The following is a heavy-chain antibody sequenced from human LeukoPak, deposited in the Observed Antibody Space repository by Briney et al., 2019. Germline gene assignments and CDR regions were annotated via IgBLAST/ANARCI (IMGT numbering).Heavy chain of an antibody. D-gene: IGHD3-10*01. CDR1: GGSISNYY. J-gene: IGHJ6*02. Sequence: PSETLSLTCTVSGGSISNYYWNWIRQSPGKGLEWTAYIYYTGNTDYNPSLKSRVTISVDTSRNQFSLKLRSVTAADTAVYYCARRYGSVKVFGLDVWGQGTTVTVSS. CDR2: IYYTGNT. CDR3: ARRYGSVKVFGLDV. V-gene: IGHV4-59*08.